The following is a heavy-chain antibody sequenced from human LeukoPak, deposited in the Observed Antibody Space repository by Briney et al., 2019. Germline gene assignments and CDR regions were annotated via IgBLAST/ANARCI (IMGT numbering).Heavy chain of an antibody. CDR3: ARETYDSSGSDAFDI. Sequence: PSETLSLTCTVSGGSISSYYWSWIRQHPGKGLEWIGYIYYSGSTYYNPSLKSRVTISVDTSKNQFSLKLSSVTAADTAVYYCARETYDSSGSDAFDIWGQGTMVTVSS. CDR2: IYYSGST. CDR1: GGSISSYY. V-gene: IGHV4-59*06. J-gene: IGHJ3*02. D-gene: IGHD3-22*01.